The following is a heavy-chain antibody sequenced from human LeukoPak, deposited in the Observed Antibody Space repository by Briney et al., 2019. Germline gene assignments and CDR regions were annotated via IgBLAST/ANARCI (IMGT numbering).Heavy chain of an antibody. CDR1: GFSFRNYV. Sequence: PGGSLILSCLDSGFSFRNYVMNWVRQAPGKGLEWLATIYGGGVSISYADSVKGRFTISRDNSNNTLYLQMNSLRAEDTAIYYCAKDLGWELPAEAFWGQGTLVTVSA. CDR2: IYGGGVSI. J-gene: IGHJ1*01. CDR3: AKDLGWELPAEAF. V-gene: IGHV3-23*01. D-gene: IGHD1-26*01.